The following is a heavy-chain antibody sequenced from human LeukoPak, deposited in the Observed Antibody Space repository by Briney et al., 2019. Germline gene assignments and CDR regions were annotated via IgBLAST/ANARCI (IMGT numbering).Heavy chain of an antibody. V-gene: IGHV3-23*01. D-gene: IGHD6-13*01. J-gene: IGHJ5*02. CDR1: GSTFSSYG. CDR2: IGGSGGRT. CDR3: AKAPAGPEYSSTWKFGYNWFDP. Sequence: PGGSLRLSCAASGSTFSSYGMSWVRQAPGKGLEWVSAIGGSGGRTYYADSVKGRFTISRDNSKNTLYLQMNSLRVEDTAIYYCAKAPAGPEYSSTWKFGYNWFDPWGQGTLVTVSS.